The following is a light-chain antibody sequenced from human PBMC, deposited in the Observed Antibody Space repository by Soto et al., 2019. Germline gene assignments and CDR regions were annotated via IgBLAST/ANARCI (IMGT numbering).Light chain of an antibody. V-gene: IGLV2-8*01. Sequence: QSALTQPPSASGSPGQSVTISCTGTSSDVGGYNYVSWYRQHPGKAPKLMIYDVSKRPSGVPDRFSGSKSGNTASLTVSGLQAEDEADYYCISYAGSNIVVFGGGTKLTVL. J-gene: IGLJ2*01. CDR3: ISYAGSNIVV. CDR1: SSDVGGYNY. CDR2: DVS.